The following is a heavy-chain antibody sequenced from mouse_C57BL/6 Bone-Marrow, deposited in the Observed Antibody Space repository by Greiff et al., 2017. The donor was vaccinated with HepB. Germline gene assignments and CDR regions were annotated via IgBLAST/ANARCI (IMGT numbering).Heavy chain of an antibody. D-gene: IGHD1-1*01. CDR3: ASHYYGSSYWYFDV. CDR2: ISNGGGST. CDR1: GFTFSDYY. Sequence: EVKLMESGGGLVQPGGSLKLSCAASGFTFSDYYMYWVRQTPEKRLEWVAYISNGGGSTYYPDTVKGRFTISRDNAKNTLYLQMSRLKSEDTAMYYCASHYYGSSYWYFDVWGTGTTVTVSS. J-gene: IGHJ1*03. V-gene: IGHV5-12*01.